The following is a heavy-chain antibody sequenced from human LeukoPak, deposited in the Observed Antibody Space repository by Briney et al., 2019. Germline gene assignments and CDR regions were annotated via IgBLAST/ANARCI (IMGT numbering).Heavy chain of an antibody. Sequence: GGSLRLSCAASGFTFSRYWMSWVRQAPGKGLEWVANIKQDGSEKYYVDSVKGRFTISRGNAKNSLYLQMNSLRAEDTALYYCAREVYCSSTSCYTGYFQHWGQGTLVTVSS. D-gene: IGHD2-2*02. CDR2: IKQDGSEK. J-gene: IGHJ1*01. V-gene: IGHV3-7*01. CDR1: GFTFSRYW. CDR3: AREVYCSSTSCYTGYFQH.